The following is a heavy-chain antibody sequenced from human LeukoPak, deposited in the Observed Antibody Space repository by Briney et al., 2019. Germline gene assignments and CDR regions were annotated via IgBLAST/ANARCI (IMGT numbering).Heavy chain of an antibody. CDR1: GFSLSSYA. J-gene: IGHJ4*02. D-gene: IGHD4-17*01. V-gene: IGHV3-23*01. CDR2: ISGSGGST. CDR3: ARDDGECLFDY. Sequence: GGSLRLSCAASGFSLSSYALTWVRQAPGKGLEWVSAISGSGGSTYYADSVKGRFTISRDNSKSTLYLQMNSLSAEDTAVYYCARDDGECLFDYWGQGTLVTVSS.